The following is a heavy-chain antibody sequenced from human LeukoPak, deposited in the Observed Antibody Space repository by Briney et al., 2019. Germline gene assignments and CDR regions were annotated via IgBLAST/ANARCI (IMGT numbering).Heavy chain of an antibody. J-gene: IGHJ4*02. V-gene: IGHV3-30*18. CDR3: AKGRYSSGWYYFDY. CDR1: GFTFSSYG. CDR2: ISYDGSNK. Sequence: GRSLRPSCAASGFTFSSYGMHWVRQAPGKGLEWVAVISYDGSNKYYADSVKGRFTISRDNSKNTLYLQMNSLRAEDTAVYYCAKGRYSSGWYYFDYWGQGTLVTVSS. D-gene: IGHD6-19*01.